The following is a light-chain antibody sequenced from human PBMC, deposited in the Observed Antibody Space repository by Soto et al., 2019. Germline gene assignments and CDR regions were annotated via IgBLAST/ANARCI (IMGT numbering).Light chain of an antibody. CDR3: QQYENLPT. CDR1: QGISNY. J-gene: IGKJ5*01. CDR2: AAS. Sequence: IHLTQSRSSLSASLLGRVTITCRASQGISNYVAWYQQKPGKAPKLLIYAASTLQSGVPSRFSGSGSGTDFTLTISRLQPEDIATYYCQQYENLPTFGQGTRLEI. V-gene: IGKV1-9*01.